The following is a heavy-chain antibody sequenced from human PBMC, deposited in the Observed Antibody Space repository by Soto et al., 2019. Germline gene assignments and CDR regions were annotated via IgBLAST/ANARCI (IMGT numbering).Heavy chain of an antibody. CDR3: ASQQLVHYYYGMDV. J-gene: IGHJ6*02. CDR2: IYYSGST. V-gene: IGHV4-39*01. D-gene: IGHD6-13*01. CDR1: GGSIGSSSYY. Sequence: SETLSLTCTGSGGSIGSSSYYWGWIRQPPGKGLEWIGSIYYSGSTYYNPSLKSRVTISVDTSKNQFSLKLSSVTAADTAVYYCASQQLVHYYYGMDVWGQGTTVTVSS.